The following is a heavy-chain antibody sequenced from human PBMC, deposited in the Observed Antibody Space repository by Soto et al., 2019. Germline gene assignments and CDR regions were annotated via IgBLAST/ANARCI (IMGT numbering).Heavy chain of an antibody. CDR1: GGTFSSYA. D-gene: IGHD3-3*01. J-gene: IGHJ6*02. V-gene: IGHV1-69*13. CDR2: IIPIFGTA. Sequence: GDSVKVCCEGSGGTFSSYAISWVRQAPGQGLEWMGGIIPIFGTANYAQKFQGRVTITADESTSTAYMELSSLRSEDTAVYYCARGPRIFGVVITYYYYGMDVWGQGTTVTVSS. CDR3: ARGPRIFGVVITYYYYGMDV.